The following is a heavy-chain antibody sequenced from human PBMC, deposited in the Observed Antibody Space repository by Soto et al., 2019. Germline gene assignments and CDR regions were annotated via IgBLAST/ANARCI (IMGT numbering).Heavy chain of an antibody. D-gene: IGHD3-16*01. CDR3: VKFRGRAYHDYYMDV. CDR1: GFTFSTYG. J-gene: IGHJ6*03. CDR2: GGSGGST. Sequence: DVQLLESGGGLVQRGGSLRLSCAASGFTFSTYGMTWVRQAPGKGLEWVSYGGSGGSTYYADSVKGRFTISRDNSKNTLYLQMNSLRAEDTAVYYCVKFRGRAYHDYYMDVWGNGTTVTVSS. V-gene: IGHV3-23*01.